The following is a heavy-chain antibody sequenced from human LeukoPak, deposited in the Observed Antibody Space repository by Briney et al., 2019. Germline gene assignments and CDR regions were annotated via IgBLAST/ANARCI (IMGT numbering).Heavy chain of an antibody. CDR3: AREHDFLIDYSFDY. J-gene: IGHJ4*02. CDR2: INAGNGNT. D-gene: IGHD3-3*01. V-gene: IGHV1-3*01. Sequence: GASVKVSCKASGYTFTTYSIFWVRQAPGQGLVWMGWINAGNGNTKYSQKLQGRVTITRDTSANTAYVELSSLRSEDTAVYYCAREHDFLIDYSFDYWGQGTLVTASS. CDR1: GYTFTTYS.